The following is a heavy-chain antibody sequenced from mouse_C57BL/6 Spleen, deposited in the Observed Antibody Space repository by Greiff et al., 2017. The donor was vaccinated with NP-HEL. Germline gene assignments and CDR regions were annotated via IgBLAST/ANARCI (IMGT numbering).Heavy chain of an antibody. CDR2: IYPGDGDT. Sequence: QVQLKQSGPELVKPGASVKISCKASGYAFSSSWMNWVKQRPGKGLEWIGRIYPGDGDTNYNGKFKGKATLTADKSSSTAYMQLSSLTSEDSAVYFCASFYGSSHFAYWGQGTLVTVSA. D-gene: IGHD1-1*01. CDR1: GYAFSSSW. V-gene: IGHV1-82*01. J-gene: IGHJ3*01. CDR3: ASFYGSSHFAY.